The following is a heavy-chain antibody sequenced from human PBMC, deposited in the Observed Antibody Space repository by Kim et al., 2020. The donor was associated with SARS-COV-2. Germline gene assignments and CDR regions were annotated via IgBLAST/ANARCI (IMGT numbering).Heavy chain of an antibody. V-gene: IGHV4-39*07. CDR3: ASDLWGWLQLDNWFDP. D-gene: IGHD5-12*01. J-gene: IGHJ5*02. Sequence: SETLSLTCTVSGGSISSSSYYWGWIRQPPGKGLEWIGSIYYSGSTYNNPSLKSRVPISVETSKNQISLKLSSVTAADTAVYYCASDLWGWLQLDNWFDPWGQGTLVTVST. CDR2: IYYSGST. CDR1: GGSISSSSYY.